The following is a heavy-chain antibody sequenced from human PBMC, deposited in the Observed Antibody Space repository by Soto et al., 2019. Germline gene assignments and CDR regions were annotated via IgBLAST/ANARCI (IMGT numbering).Heavy chain of an antibody. J-gene: IGHJ5*02. V-gene: IGHV4-31*03. CDR3: ARVQPYDYGANSGWLDP. Sequence: SETLSLTCTVSGDSISRGGYYWSWIRQHPXKGLEWIGYIFYSGTTYYNPSLKGRISISVDTSENHFSLSLTSVTAADTAVYYCARVQPYDYGANSGWLDPWGQGTLVTV. CDR2: IFYSGTT. CDR1: GDSISRGGYY. D-gene: IGHD4-17*01.